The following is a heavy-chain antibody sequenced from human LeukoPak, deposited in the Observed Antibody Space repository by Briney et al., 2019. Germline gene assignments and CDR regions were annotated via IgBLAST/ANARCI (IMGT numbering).Heavy chain of an antibody. CDR3: ARDGPSSSGDAFDI. D-gene: IGHD3-10*01. J-gene: IGHJ3*02. CDR1: GGTFSSYA. V-gene: IGHV1-69*06. CDR2: IIPIFGTA. Sequence: ASVKVSCKASGGTFSSYAISWVRQAPGQGLEWMGRIIPIFGTANYAQKFQGRVTITADKSTSTAYMELSSLRSEDTAVYYCARDGPSSSGDAFDIWGQGTMVTASS.